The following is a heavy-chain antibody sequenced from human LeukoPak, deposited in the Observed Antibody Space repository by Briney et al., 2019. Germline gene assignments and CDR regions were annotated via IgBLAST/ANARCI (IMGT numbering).Heavy chain of an antibody. CDR3: AKDRLGAMMYFDF. Sequence: GGSLRLSCAASGFTFSSSAMSWVRQAPGKGLEWVSNISGSGSGGSTYYADSVKGRFTISRDNSKNTLYLQMNSLRAEDTAVYYCAKDRLGAMMYFDFWGQGTLVTVSS. J-gene: IGHJ4*02. V-gene: IGHV3-23*01. CDR1: GFTFSSSA. CDR2: ISGSGSGGST. D-gene: IGHD1-26*01.